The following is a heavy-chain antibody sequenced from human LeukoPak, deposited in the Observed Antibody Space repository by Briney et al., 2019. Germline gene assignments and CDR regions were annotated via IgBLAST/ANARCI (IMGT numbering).Heavy chain of an antibody. D-gene: IGHD6-19*01. CDR3: ARQRLAVAGTWYFEL. CDR2: IYYSGST. CDR1: GGSISSSSYY. Sequence: SETLSLTCTVSGGSISSSSYYWGWIRQPPGKGLEWIGSIYYSGSTYYNPSLKSRVTISADTSKNQFSLKLSSVTAADTAVYYCARQRLAVAGTWYFELWGRGTLVTVSS. V-gene: IGHV4-39*01. J-gene: IGHJ2*01.